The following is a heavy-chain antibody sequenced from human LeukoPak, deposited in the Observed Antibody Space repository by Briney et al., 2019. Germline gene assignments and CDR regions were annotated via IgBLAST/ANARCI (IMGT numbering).Heavy chain of an antibody. CDR1: AGTFSSYA. V-gene: IGHV1-69*05. CDR2: IIPIFGTA. CDR3: AREDRRSWYDY. D-gene: IGHD6-13*01. Sequence: SVNVSCKASAGTFSSYAISWVRQAPGQGLEWMGGIIPIFGTANYANKFQGRATITTDEPTSTAYMELRSLRSEDTAVYYCAREDRRSWYDYWGQGTLVTVSS. J-gene: IGHJ4*02.